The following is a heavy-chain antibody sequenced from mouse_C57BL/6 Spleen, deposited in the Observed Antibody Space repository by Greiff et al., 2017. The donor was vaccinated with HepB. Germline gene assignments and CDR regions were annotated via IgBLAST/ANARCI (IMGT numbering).Heavy chain of an antibody. J-gene: IGHJ2*01. CDR2: IYPRSGNT. V-gene: IGHV1-81*01. Sequence: QVQLQQSGAELARPGASVKLSCKASGYTFTSYGISWVKQRTGQGLEWIGEIYPRSGNTYYNEKFKGKATLTADKSSSTAYMELRSLTSEDSAVYFCARIYYGNYGADYWGQGTTLTVSS. CDR3: ARIYYGNYGADY. D-gene: IGHD2-1*01. CDR1: GYTFTSYG.